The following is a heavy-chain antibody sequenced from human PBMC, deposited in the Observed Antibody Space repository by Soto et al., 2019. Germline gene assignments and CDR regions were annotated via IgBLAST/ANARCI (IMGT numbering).Heavy chain of an antibody. V-gene: IGHV1-69*01. CDR1: GGTFSSYA. CDR3: SRATGTTGYFDY. J-gene: IGHJ4*02. CDR2: IIPIFGTA. D-gene: IGHD1-1*01. Sequence: QVQLVQSGAEVKKPGSSVKVSCKASGGTFSSYAISWVRHAPGLGLEWMGGIIPIFGTANYAQKFQGRVTITADESTSTAYMELSSLRSEDTAVYYCSRATGTTGYFDYWGQGTLVTVSS.